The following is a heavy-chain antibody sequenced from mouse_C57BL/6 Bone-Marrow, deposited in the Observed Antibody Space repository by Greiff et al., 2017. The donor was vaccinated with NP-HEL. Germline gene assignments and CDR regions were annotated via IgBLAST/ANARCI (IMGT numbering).Heavy chain of an antibody. CDR2: IDPETGGT. J-gene: IGHJ2*01. CDR1: GYTFTDYE. V-gene: IGHV1-15*01. CDR3: TREGDY. Sequence: VQLQESGAELVRPGASVTLSCKASGYTFTDYEMHWVKQTPVHGLEWIGAIDPETGGTAYNQKFKGKAILTADKSSSTAYMELRSLTSEDSAVYYCTREGDYWGQGTTLTVSS.